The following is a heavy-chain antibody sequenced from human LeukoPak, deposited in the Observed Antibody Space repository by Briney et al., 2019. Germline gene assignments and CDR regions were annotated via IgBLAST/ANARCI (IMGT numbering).Heavy chain of an antibody. CDR1: GFAFSSYA. CDR3: ARVGGSSGFYYGFDY. CDR2: ISYAGSNK. D-gene: IGHD3-22*01. J-gene: IGHJ4*02. Sequence: PGRSLRLSCAASGFAFSSYATHWVRQAPGKGLEWVAVISYAGSNKYYADSVEGRFTISRDNSKNTLYLQMNSLRAEDTAVYYCARVGGSSGFYYGFDYWGQGTLVTVSS. V-gene: IGHV3-30*04.